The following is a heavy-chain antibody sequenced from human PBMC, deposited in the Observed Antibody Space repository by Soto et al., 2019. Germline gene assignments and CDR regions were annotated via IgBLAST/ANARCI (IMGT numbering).Heavy chain of an antibody. V-gene: IGHV1-3*01. CDR1: GYTFTSYP. CDR3: AAEIDDYADFNH. CDR2: INVANSNT. D-gene: IGHD4-17*01. Sequence: GASVKVSCKASGYTFTSYPMHWVRQAPGQRLEWIGWINVANSNTKYSQNFQGRVTISSDTSASTAYMELSSLTSDDTAIYFCAAEIDDYADFNHWGQGTPVTVSS. J-gene: IGHJ5*02.